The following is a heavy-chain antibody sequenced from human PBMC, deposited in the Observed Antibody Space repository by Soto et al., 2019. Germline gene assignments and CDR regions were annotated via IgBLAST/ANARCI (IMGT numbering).Heavy chain of an antibody. CDR3: ASNPSGRYSSGWSRSDAFDI. CDR1: GFTFSSYS. J-gene: IGHJ3*02. Sequence: GGSLRLSCAASGFTFSSYSMNWVRQAPGKGLEWVSSISSSSSYIYYADSVKGRFTISRDNAKNSLYLQMNSLRAEDTAVYYCASNPSGRYSSGWSRSDAFDIWGQGTMVTVSS. V-gene: IGHV3-21*01. CDR2: ISSSSSYI. D-gene: IGHD6-19*01.